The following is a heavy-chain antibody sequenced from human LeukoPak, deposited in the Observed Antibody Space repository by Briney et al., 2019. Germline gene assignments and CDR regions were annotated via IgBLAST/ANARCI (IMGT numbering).Heavy chain of an antibody. Sequence: GRSLRLSCAASGFTFDDYAMHWVRQAPGKGLEWVSGISWNSGSIGYADSVKGRFTISRDNAKNSLYLQMNSLRAEDTALYYCAKDKTGGSSNYLDYWGQGTLVTVSS. V-gene: IGHV3-9*01. J-gene: IGHJ4*02. CDR2: ISWNSGSI. CDR1: GFTFDDYA. CDR3: AKDKTGGSSNYLDY. D-gene: IGHD6-13*01.